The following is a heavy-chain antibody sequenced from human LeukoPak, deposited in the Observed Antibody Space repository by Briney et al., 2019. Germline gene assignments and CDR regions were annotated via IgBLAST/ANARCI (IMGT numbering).Heavy chain of an antibody. Sequence: SETLSLTCTVSGGSISSSSYYWGSIRQPPGKGLEWIGSIYYSGSTYYNPSLKSRVTISVDTSKNQFSLKLSSVTAADTAVYYCARQLGYCSSTSCYADKVDYWGQGTLVTVSS. CDR3: ARQLGYCSSTSCYADKVDY. J-gene: IGHJ4*02. V-gene: IGHV4-39*01. D-gene: IGHD2-2*01. CDR2: IYYSGST. CDR1: GGSISSSSYY.